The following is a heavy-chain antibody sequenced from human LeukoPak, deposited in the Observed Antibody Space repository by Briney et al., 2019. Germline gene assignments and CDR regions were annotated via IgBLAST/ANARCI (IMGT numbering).Heavy chain of an antibody. J-gene: IGHJ5*02. Sequence: GASVKVSCTASGYTFTVYYMHWVRQAPGQGLEWMGWINPNSGGTNYAQKFQGRVTMTRDTSISTAYMELSRLRSDDTAVYYCARTGYSYGYWWFDPWGQGTLVTVSS. CDR1: GYTFTVYY. CDR3: ARTGYSYGYWWFDP. V-gene: IGHV1-2*02. CDR2: INPNSGGT. D-gene: IGHD5-18*01.